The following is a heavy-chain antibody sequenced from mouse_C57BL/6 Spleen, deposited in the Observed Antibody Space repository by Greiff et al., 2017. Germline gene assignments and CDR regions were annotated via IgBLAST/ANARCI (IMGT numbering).Heavy chain of an antibody. CDR2: INYDGSST. CDR1: GFTFSDYY. V-gene: IGHV5-16*01. CDR3: ARDLHYYSRPLGMDY. Sequence: EVMLVESEGGLVQPGSSMKLSCTASGFTFSDYYMAWVRQVPEKGLEWVANINYDGSSTYYLDSLKSRFIISRENAKNILYLQMSSLKSEDTATYYCARDLHYYSRPLGMDYWGQGTSVTVSS. J-gene: IGHJ4*01. D-gene: IGHD1-1*01.